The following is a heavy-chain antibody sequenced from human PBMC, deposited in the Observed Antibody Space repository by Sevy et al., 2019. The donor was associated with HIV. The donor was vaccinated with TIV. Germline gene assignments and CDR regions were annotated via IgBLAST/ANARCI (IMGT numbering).Heavy chain of an antibody. D-gene: IGHD3-22*01. Sequence: GESLKISCKGSGYSFTSHWIGWVRHMPGKGLEWMGIIFPDDSETRYSPSFQGQGTFSADKSINTAYLQWGSLKASDTAMYYCATSRSGYFDSSGYYIYWGQGTLVTVSS. CDR3: ATSRSGYFDSSGYYIY. J-gene: IGHJ4*02. CDR2: IFPDDSET. V-gene: IGHV5-51*01. CDR1: GYSFTSHW.